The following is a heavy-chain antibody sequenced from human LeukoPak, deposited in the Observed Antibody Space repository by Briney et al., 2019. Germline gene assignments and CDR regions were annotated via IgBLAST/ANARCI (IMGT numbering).Heavy chain of an antibody. Sequence: GGSLRLSCAASGFTFSNAWMSWVRQAPGKGLEWVGRIKSKTDGGTTDYAAPVKGRFTISRDDSKNTLYLQMDSLKTEDTAVYYCTTDPVDDYXDNGVYWGQGTLVTVSS. D-gene: IGHD4-17*01. CDR2: IKSKTDGGTT. J-gene: IGHJ4*02. CDR1: GFTFSNAW. V-gene: IGHV3-15*01. CDR3: TTDPVDDYXDNGVY.